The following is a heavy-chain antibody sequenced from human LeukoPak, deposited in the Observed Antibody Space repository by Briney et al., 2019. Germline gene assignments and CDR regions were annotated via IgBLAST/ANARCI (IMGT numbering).Heavy chain of an antibody. CDR1: GGFSSSNY. D-gene: IGHD6-19*01. CDR3: ARVQYTTGHYVYYFDY. J-gene: IGHJ4*02. CDR2: IYYSGNT. Sequence: SETLSLTCSVSGGFSSSNYWSWIRQPPGKGLEWIGYIYYSGNTNYNPSLKSRVTISIDTSKNQFSLKLSSVTPADTAVYFCARVQYTTGHYVYYFDYWGQGTLGTVSS. V-gene: IGHV4-59*01.